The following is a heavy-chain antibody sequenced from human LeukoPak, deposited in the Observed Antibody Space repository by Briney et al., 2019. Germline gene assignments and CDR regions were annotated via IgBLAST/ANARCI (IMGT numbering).Heavy chain of an antibody. CDR3: ARHTRGSVGVPFDY. V-gene: IGHV4-39*01. Sequence: SETLSLTCTVSGGSISSSSYYWGWIRQPPGKGLEWIGSIYYSGSTYYNPSLESRVTISVDTSKNQFSLKLSSVTAADTAVYYCARHTRGSVGVPFDYWGQGTLVTVSS. D-gene: IGHD1-26*01. J-gene: IGHJ4*02. CDR2: IYYSGST. CDR1: GGSISSSSYY.